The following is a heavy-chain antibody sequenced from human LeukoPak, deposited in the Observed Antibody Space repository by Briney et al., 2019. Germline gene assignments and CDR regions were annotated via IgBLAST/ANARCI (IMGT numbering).Heavy chain of an antibody. J-gene: IGHJ4*02. CDR2: IRYDGSNK. D-gene: IGHD3-22*01. Sequence: PGGSLRLSCAASGFTFSSYGMHWVRQAPGKGLEWVAFIRYDGSNKYYADSVKGRFTISRDNSKNTLYLQMNSLRAEDTAVYYCAKELTRDMIVVGVDYWGQGTLVTVSS. CDR3: AKELTRDMIVVGVDY. CDR1: GFTFSSYG. V-gene: IGHV3-30*02.